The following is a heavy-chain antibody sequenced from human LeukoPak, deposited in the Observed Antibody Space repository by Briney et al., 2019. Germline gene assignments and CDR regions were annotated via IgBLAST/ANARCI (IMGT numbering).Heavy chain of an antibody. J-gene: IGHJ4*02. D-gene: IGHD3-10*01. Sequence: AGSLRLSCAASGFTFSSYEMNWVRQAPGKGLAWVSYISSSGSTIYYADSVKGRFTISRDNAKNSLYLQMNSLRAEDTAVYYCASTLNLWSDDYWGQGTLVTVSS. V-gene: IGHV3-48*03. CDR2: ISSSGSTI. CDR1: GFTFSSYE. CDR3: ASTLNLWSDDY.